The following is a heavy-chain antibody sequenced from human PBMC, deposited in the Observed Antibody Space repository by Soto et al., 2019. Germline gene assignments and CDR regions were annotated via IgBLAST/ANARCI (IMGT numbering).Heavy chain of an antibody. D-gene: IGHD3-10*01. CDR3: TTGRGWVGFGMDV. Sequence: EVQLVESGGGLVKPGGSLRLSCAASGFTFSNAWMNWVRQAPGKGLEWVGRIKSKTDGGTTDYAAPVKGRFTISRDDSKNTLYLQMNSLKTEDTAVYYCTTGRGWVGFGMDVWGQGTTVTVSS. CDR1: GFTFSNAW. CDR2: IKSKTDGGTT. J-gene: IGHJ6*02. V-gene: IGHV3-15*07.